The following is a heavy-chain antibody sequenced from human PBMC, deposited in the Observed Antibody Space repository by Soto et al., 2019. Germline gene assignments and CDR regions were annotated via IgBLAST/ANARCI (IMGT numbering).Heavy chain of an antibody. V-gene: IGHV4-61*01. CDR3: ARDRSDNNNSFDAFDV. Sequence: SETLSLTCTVSGGSVRSGSHYWSWIRQPPGKGLEWIAYISYTGTTSYNPSLKSRVTISIDTSKNQFSLRLDSVTAADTAVYYCARDRSDNNNSFDAFDVWGQGAMVTVSS. CDR1: GGSVRSGSHY. CDR2: ISYTGTT. D-gene: IGHD1-1*01. J-gene: IGHJ3*01.